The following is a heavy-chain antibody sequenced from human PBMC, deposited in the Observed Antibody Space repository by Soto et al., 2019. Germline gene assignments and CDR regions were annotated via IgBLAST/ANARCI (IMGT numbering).Heavy chain of an antibody. CDR3: ARGVVVPDYYYYMDV. Sequence: ASVKVSCKASGYTFTSYGISWVRQAPGQGLEWMGWISAYNGNTNYAQKLQGRVTMTTDTSTSTAYMELRSLRSDDTAVYYCARGVVVPDYYYYMDVWGKGTTVNVSS. CDR1: GYTFTSYG. D-gene: IGHD2-2*01. V-gene: IGHV1-18*01. J-gene: IGHJ6*03. CDR2: ISAYNGNT.